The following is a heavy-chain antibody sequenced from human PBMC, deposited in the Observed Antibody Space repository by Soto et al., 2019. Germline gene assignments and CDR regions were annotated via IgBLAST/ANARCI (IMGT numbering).Heavy chain of an antibody. CDR2: IYYSGST. Sequence: QVQLQESGPGLVKPSQTLSLTCTVSGGSISSGGYYWSWIRQHPGKGLEWIGYIYYSGSTYYNPSLKSRVTISVDTSKNQFSLKLSSVTAADTAVYYCAGYCSSTSCYGDAFDIWGQGTMVTVSS. J-gene: IGHJ3*02. CDR3: AGYCSSTSCYGDAFDI. D-gene: IGHD2-2*01. CDR1: GGSISSGGYY. V-gene: IGHV4-31*03.